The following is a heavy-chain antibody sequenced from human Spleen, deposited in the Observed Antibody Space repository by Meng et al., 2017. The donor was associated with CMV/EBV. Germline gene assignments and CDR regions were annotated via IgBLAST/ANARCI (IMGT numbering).Heavy chain of an antibody. D-gene: IGHD3-3*01. J-gene: IGHJ6*02. CDR2: ISRSSSYI. CDR3: ARAVENRPFWSGYYTGREDYYYYGMDV. Sequence: GESLKSSCADSGFTFSSHSMNWVGQAPGKGLEWVPSISRSSSYIYYADSVKGRFTISRDNAKNSLYLQMNSLRAEDTAVYYCARAVENRPFWSGYYTGREDYYYYGMDVWAQGTTVTVSS. CDR1: GFTFSSHS. V-gene: IGHV3-21*01.